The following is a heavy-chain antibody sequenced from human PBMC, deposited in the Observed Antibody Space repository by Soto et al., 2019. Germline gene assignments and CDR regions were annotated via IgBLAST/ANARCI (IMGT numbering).Heavy chain of an antibody. V-gene: IGHV1-24*01. CDR1: GSTLTELS. J-gene: IGHJ4*02. Sequence: ASVKVSCKVSGSTLTELSMHWVRQAPGKGLEWMGGFDPEDGETIYAQKFQGRVTMTEDTSTDTAYMELSSLRSEDTAVYYCATGPSTVTTDLFDYWGQGTLVTVSS. D-gene: IGHD4-4*01. CDR2: FDPEDGET. CDR3: ATGPSTVTTDLFDY.